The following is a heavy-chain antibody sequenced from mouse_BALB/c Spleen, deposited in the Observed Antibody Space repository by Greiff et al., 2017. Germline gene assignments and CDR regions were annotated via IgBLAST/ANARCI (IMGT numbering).Heavy chain of an antibody. CDR3: APIYDGYSFAY. CDR1: GFNIKDYY. Sequence: VQLKQSGAELVRPGALVKLSCKASGFNIKDYYMHWVKQRPEQGLEWIGWIDPENGNTIYDPKFQGKASITADTSSNTAYLQLSSLTSEDTAVYYCAPIYDGYSFAYWGQGTLVTVSA. V-gene: IGHV14-1*02. D-gene: IGHD2-3*01. J-gene: IGHJ3*01. CDR2: IDPENGNT.